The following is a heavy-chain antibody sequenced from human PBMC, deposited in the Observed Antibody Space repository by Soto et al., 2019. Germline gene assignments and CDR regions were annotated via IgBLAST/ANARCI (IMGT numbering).Heavy chain of an antibody. J-gene: IGHJ2*01. CDR2: IYYSGST. Sequence: PSETLSLTCTVSGGSISSYYWSWIRQPPGKGLEWIGYIYYSGSTNYNPSLKSRVTISVDTSKNQFSLKLSSVTAADTAVYYCARGENYGGIWYFDLWGRGTLVTVSS. D-gene: IGHD4-17*01. V-gene: IGHV4-59*01. CDR3: ARGENYGGIWYFDL. CDR1: GGSISSYY.